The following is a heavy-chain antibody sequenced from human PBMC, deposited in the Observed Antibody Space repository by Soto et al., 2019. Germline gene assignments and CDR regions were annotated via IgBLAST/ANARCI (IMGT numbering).Heavy chain of an antibody. CDR2: ISGSGGSA. J-gene: IGHJ6*02. D-gene: IGHD2-8*01. CDR1: GFTFRSYA. CDR3: AKGHTNENGHYSYYGMDV. Sequence: PGGSLRLSCLASGFTFRSYAMTWVRQGPGRGLEWVSAISGSGGSAFSADSVKGRFTISRDNSKNTLFLQMNSLRAEDTAVYYCAKGHTNENGHYSYYGMDVWGQGTTVTVSS. V-gene: IGHV3-23*01.